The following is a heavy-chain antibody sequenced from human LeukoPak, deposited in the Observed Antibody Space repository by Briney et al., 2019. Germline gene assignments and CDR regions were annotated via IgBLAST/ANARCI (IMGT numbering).Heavy chain of an antibody. J-gene: IGHJ5*02. CDR1: GGSISSSSYY. CDR2: IYYSGST. CDR3: ARATMIVASRWFDP. V-gene: IGHV4-39*07. D-gene: IGHD3-22*01. Sequence: SETLSLTCTVSGGSISSSSYYWGWIRPPPGKGLEWIGSIYYSGSTYYNPSLKSRVTISVDTSKNQFSLKLSSVTAADTAVYYCARATMIVASRWFDPWGQGTLVTVSS.